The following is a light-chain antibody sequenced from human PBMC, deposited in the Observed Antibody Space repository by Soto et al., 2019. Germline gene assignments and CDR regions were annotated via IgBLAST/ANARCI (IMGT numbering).Light chain of an antibody. Sequence: QAVVTQPPSASGTPGQRVTISCSGSSSNIGSNTVNWYQQLPGTAPKLLMYRSNHRPSGVPDRFSGSKSGTSASLAISGLQSEDEADYYCASWDDSLNGVVFGGGTKLTVL. V-gene: IGLV1-44*01. J-gene: IGLJ3*02. CDR2: RSN. CDR3: ASWDDSLNGVV. CDR1: SSNIGSNT.